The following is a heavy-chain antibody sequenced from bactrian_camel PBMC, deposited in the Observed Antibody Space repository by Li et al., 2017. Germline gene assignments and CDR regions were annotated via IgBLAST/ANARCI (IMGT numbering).Heavy chain of an antibody. Sequence: VQLVESGGGSVQAGGSLKLSCSASRFYYTSNCMGWFRQIPGESREAVAAMDSDGSRLVAKSVKGRFSLSRDNAMNTLYLQMDSLKPEDSAMYYCARSRFVFRGCDLSTSGYYYGGQGTQVTVS. V-gene: IGHV3S53*01. CDR3: ARSRFVFRGCDLSTSGYYY. CDR2: MDSDGSR. CDR1: RFYYTSNC. D-gene: IGHD5*01. J-gene: IGHJ4*01.